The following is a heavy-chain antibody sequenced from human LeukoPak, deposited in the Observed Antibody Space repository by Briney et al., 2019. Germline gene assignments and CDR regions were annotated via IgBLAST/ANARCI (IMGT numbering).Heavy chain of an antibody. CDR1: GFPFSSYG. CDR2: ISYDGSSK. J-gene: IGHJ4*02. Sequence: PGGSLRLSCAASGFPFSSYGMHWIRQAPGKGLEWVAVISYDGSSKYYADSVKGRFTISRDNAKNTLYLQMNSLRAEDTAVYYCAKDLVLAYNSSAYYGPDYWGQGTLVTISS. CDR3: AKDLVLAYNSSAYYGPDY. D-gene: IGHD3-22*01. V-gene: IGHV3-30*18.